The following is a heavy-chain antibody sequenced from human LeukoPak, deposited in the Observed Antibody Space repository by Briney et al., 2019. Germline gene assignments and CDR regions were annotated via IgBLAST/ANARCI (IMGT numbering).Heavy chain of an antibody. V-gene: IGHV3-15*01. CDR2: VKSKTDGGTT. Sequence: GGSLTLSCAVSGCTFSSYAMSWVRQAPGKGLEWVGRVKSKTDGGTTDYAAPVKGIFTISRDDSKNTLYLQMNSLKTEDTAVYYCTTGISIELELPIDYWGQGTLVTVSS. CDR3: TTGISIELELPIDY. J-gene: IGHJ4*02. D-gene: IGHD1-7*01. CDR1: GCTFSSYA.